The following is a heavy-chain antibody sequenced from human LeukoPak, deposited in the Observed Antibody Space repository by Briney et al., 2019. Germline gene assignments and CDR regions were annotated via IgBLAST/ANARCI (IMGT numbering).Heavy chain of an antibody. CDR1: GGSISSYY. CDR2: IYYSGST. Sequence: SETLSLTCTVSGGSISSYYWSWIRQPPGKGLEWIGYIYYSGSTNYNPSLTSRVTISVDTSKNQFSLKLTSVTAADTAVYYCARVHDLGYCTSTTCYGGYYFDYWGQGTLVTVSS. CDR3: ARVHDLGYCTSTTCYGGYYFDY. J-gene: IGHJ4*02. D-gene: IGHD2-2*01. V-gene: IGHV4-59*12.